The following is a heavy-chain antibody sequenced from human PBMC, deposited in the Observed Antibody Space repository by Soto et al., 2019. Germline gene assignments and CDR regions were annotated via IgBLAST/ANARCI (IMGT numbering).Heavy chain of an antibody. V-gene: IGHV2-5*02. CDR1: GFSLSTGGVC. CDR3: AHTIVVVVTAKHDAFDI. CDR2: IYWDDDK. J-gene: IGHJ3*02. D-gene: IGHD2-15*01. Sequence: GSGPTLVNPTQTLTLTCTFSGFSLSTGGVCVGWIRQPPGKALEWLALIYWDDDKRYSPSLKNRLTITKDTSKNQVVLTMTNMDPVDTATYYCAHTIVVVVTAKHDAFDIWGQGTVVTVSS.